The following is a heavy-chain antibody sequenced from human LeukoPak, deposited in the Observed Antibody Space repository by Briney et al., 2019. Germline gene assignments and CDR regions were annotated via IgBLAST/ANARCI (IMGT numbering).Heavy chain of an antibody. CDR1: GFTFSSYG. J-gene: IGHJ6*04. Sequence: GGSLRLSCAASGFTFSSYGMHWVRQAPGKGLEWVAVISYDGSNKYYADSVKGRFTISRDNSKNTLYLQMNSLRAEDTAVYHCAPSSYDYGMDVWGKGTTVTVSS. CDR2: ISYDGSNK. V-gene: IGHV3-30*03. D-gene: IGHD2/OR15-2a*01. CDR3: APSSYDYGMDV.